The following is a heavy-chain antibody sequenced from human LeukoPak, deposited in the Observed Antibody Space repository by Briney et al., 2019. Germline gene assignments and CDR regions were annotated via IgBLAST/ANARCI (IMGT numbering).Heavy chain of an antibody. J-gene: IGHJ6*03. CDR2: IWYDGSNK. D-gene: IGHD7-27*01. CDR1: GFTFSSYG. CDR3: AKDGRTGGDYYYYYYMDV. V-gene: IGHV3-33*06. Sequence: TGGSLRLSCAASGFTFSSYGMHWVRQAPGKGLEWVAVIWYDGSNKYYADSVKGRFTISRDNSKNTLYLQMNSLRAEDTAVYYCAKDGRTGGDYYYYYYMDVWGKGTTVTVPS.